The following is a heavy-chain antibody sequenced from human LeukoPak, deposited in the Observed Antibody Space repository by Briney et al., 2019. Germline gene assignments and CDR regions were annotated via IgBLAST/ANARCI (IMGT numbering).Heavy chain of an antibody. Sequence: SETLSLTCTVSGGSISSYYWSWIRQPPGKGLEWIGYINYSGSTNYNPSLKSRVTISVDTSKNQFSLKLSSVTAADTAVYYCARDLPGYGMDVWGQGTTVTVSS. CDR2: INYSGST. V-gene: IGHV4-59*12. J-gene: IGHJ6*02. CDR3: ARDLPGYGMDV. D-gene: IGHD1-1*01. CDR1: GGSISSYY.